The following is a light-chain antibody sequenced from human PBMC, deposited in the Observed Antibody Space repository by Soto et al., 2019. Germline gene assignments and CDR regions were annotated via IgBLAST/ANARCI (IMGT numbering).Light chain of an antibody. Sequence: IVLTQSPATLSLSPGERATLSCRASQSVSSNLAWYQQKPGQAPRLRIYGASSRATGIPDRLSGSGSGTDFTLTISRLEPEDFAVYYCQQYSRDSTFGQGTKVDIK. J-gene: IGKJ1*01. V-gene: IGKV3-20*01. CDR1: QSVSSN. CDR2: GAS. CDR3: QQYSRDST.